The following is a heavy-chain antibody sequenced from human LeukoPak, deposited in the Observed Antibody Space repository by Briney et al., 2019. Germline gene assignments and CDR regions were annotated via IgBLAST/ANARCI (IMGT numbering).Heavy chain of an antibody. CDR1: GFTFKSYA. CDR2: ISGSGGST. V-gene: IGHV3-23*01. CDR3: ARGSGVTMIVGD. Sequence: GGSLRLSCAASGFTFKSYAMSWVRQAPGKGLEWVSTISGSGGSTHYADFVKGRFTISRDNSKNTLYLQMNSLRAEDTAVYYCARGSGVTMIVGDWGQGTLVTVSS. D-gene: IGHD3-22*01. J-gene: IGHJ4*02.